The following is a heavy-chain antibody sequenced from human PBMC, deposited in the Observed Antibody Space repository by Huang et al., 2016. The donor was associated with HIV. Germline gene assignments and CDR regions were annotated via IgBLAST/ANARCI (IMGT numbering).Heavy chain of an antibody. V-gene: IGHV7-4-1*02. D-gene: IGHD3-22*01. J-gene: IGHJ4*02. CDR3: ARDYYDSRGYDIHAVVDY. CDR2: INPNSVNP. CDR1: GSTLTRHA. Sequence: QVQLVQSGSELRKPGASVKVSCQASGSTLTRHAMNWVRTAPGQGLEWMGWINPNSVNPTYAQAVTGRFVVSLDTSVSTAYLQISSLEAEDTAVYYCARDYYDSRGYDIHAVVDYWGQGTLVTVSS.